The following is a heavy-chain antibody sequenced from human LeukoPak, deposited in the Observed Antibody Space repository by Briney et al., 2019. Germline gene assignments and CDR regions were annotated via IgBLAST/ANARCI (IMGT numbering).Heavy chain of an antibody. J-gene: IGHJ4*02. CDR2: IYPADSDT. CDR3: ARFSTVLGFDY. D-gene: IGHD4-11*01. Sequence: GEPLKISCKGSGYSSTSYWIAWVRQMPGKGLEWMGIIYPADSDTRYSPSFQGQVTISADKSISTAYLQWSSLKASDTAMYYCARFSTVLGFDYWGQGTLVTVSS. CDR1: GYSSTSYW. V-gene: IGHV5-51*01.